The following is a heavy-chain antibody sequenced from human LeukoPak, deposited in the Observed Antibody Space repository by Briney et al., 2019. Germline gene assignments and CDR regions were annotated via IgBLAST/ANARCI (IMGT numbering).Heavy chain of an antibody. CDR2: ISAYNGNT. V-gene: IGHV1-18*01. Sequence: EASVKVSCKASGYTFTSYGISWVRQAPGQGLEWMGWISAYNGNTNYAQKLQGRVTMTTDTSTSTAHMELRSLRSDDTAVYYCAREGPQRYCSSTSCPDFDYWGQGTLVTVSS. D-gene: IGHD2-2*01. CDR1: GYTFTSYG. CDR3: AREGPQRYCSSTSCPDFDY. J-gene: IGHJ4*02.